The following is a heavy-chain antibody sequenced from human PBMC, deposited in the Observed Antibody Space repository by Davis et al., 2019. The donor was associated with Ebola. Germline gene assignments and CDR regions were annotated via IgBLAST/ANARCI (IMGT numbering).Heavy chain of an antibody. CDR1: GYTFTGYY. CDR3: ARIVVVVAATKRGGWFDP. Sequence: ASVLVSCKASGYTFTGYYMHWVRQAPGQGLEWMGRINPNSGGTNYAQKFQGRVTMTRDTSISTAYMELSRLRSDDTAVYYCARIVVVVAATKRGGWFDPWGQGTLVTVSS. D-gene: IGHD2-15*01. J-gene: IGHJ5*02. CDR2: INPNSGGT. V-gene: IGHV1-2*06.